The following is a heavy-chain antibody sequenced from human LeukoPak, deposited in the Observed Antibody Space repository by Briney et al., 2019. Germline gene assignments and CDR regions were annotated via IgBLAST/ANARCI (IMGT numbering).Heavy chain of an antibody. CDR1: GFTFSTYT. CDR2: IYGSGGAS. CDR3: AKDLRKDGIWDIDY. J-gene: IGHJ4*02. Sequence: GGSLRLSCAASGFTFSTYTMNWVRQAPGKGLEWVSGIYGSGGASFYADSVKGRFTISRDNSQNTVFLQLDSLRDEDTALYYCAKDLRKDGIWDIDYWGQGTLVTVSS. D-gene: IGHD1-20*01. V-gene: IGHV3-23*01.